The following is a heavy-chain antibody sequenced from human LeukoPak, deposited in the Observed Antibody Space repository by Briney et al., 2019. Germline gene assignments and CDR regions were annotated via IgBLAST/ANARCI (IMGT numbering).Heavy chain of an antibody. CDR1: XXTFTXYY. V-gene: IGHV1-2*02. D-gene: IGHD3-22*01. CDR2: INPNSGGT. J-gene: IGHJ4*02. CDR3: ARGRTRYYYDSSGNFDY. Sequence: SCKXXXXTFTXYYMHWVRQAPGQGLEWMGWINPNSGGTNYAQKFQGRVTMARDTSISTAYMELSSLRSEDTAVYYCARGRTRYYYDSSGNFDYWGQGTLVTVSS.